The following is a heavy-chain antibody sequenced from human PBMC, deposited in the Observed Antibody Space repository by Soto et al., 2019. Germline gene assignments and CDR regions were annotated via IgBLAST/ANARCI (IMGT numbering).Heavy chain of an antibody. J-gene: IGHJ6*01. CDR2: IVVGSGNT. D-gene: IGHD1-20*01. V-gene: IGHV1-58*01. Sequence: SVKVSCKASGFTFTSSAVQWVRQARGQRLEWIGWIVVGSGNTNYAQKFQERVTVTRDMSTSTAYMELSSLRSEDTAVYYCASDPYTWNYYYDLMDVWGQGTTVTVSS. CDR1: GFTFTSSA. CDR3: ASDPYTWNYYYDLMDV.